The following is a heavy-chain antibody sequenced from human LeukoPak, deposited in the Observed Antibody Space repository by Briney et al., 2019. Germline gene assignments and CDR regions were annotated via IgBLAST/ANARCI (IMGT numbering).Heavy chain of an antibody. CDR1: RFNFNSHN. J-gene: IGHJ4*02. CDR2: ISSGSGTI. CDR3: ARQGPAGDYTSGWYNDY. Sequence: PGGSLRLTCVVSRFNFNSHNMNWVRQAPGKGLEWVSYISSGSGTIYYADSVKGRFTISRDNTKNSLYLQMNSLRAEDTAVYYCARQGPAGDYTSGWYNDYWGQGTLVTVSS. V-gene: IGHV3-48*04. D-gene: IGHD6-19*01.